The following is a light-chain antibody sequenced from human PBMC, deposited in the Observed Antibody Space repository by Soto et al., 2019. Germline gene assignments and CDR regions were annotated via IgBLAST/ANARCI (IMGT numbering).Light chain of an antibody. Sequence: QSVLTQPPSVSAAPGQKVTISCSGSSSNIGNNYVSWYQQLPGTAPKLLIYDNNKRPSGIPDRFSGSKSGTSATLGITGLQTGDEADYYGGTWDSSLSAGNVVFGGGTKVTVL. CDR3: GTWDSSLSAGNVV. V-gene: IGLV1-51*01. J-gene: IGLJ2*01. CDR1: SSNIGNNY. CDR2: DNN.